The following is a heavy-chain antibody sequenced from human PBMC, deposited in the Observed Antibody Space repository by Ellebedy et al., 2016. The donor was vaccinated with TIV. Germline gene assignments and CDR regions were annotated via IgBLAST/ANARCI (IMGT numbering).Heavy chain of an antibody. Sequence: SETLSLXXTVSGGSIVNSPYFWGWIRQPPGKGLEWIGSIFYRGSTHYTPSLKSRVTISVDTSKDQFSLKLRSVTAADTAIYYCARVAAGGHLSSIDYWGQGTLVTVSS. J-gene: IGHJ4*02. D-gene: IGHD6-13*01. CDR2: IFYRGST. CDR1: GGSIVNSPYF. CDR3: ARVAAGGHLSSIDY. V-gene: IGHV4-39*01.